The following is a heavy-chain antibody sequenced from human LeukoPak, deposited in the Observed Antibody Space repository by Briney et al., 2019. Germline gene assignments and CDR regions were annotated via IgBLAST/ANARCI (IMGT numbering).Heavy chain of an antibody. J-gene: IGHJ4*02. CDR2: IHHSGTT. CDR3: ASDYYGSGSFSYFDY. Sequence: SETLSLTCAASGVSFSGYYWSWIRQSPGKGLEGTGDIHHSGTTNYNPSLKSRVTISIDTSKDQFSLKLSSVTAADTAVYYCASDYYGSGSFSYFDYWGQGTLVTVSS. D-gene: IGHD3-10*01. CDR1: GVSFSGYY. V-gene: IGHV4-34*01.